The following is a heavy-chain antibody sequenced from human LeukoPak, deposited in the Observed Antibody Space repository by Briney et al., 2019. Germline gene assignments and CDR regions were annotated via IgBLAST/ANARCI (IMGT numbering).Heavy chain of an antibody. V-gene: IGHV3-9*01. Sequence: GGSLRLSCAASGFTFDDYAMHWVRQAPGKGLEWVSGISWNSGSIDYSVSVKGRFTISRDNAKNSLSLQMNSLIPEDTAFYYCAKGTGRYWTFFDYWGQGTLVTVSS. CDR1: GFTFDDYA. CDR2: ISWNSGSI. J-gene: IGHJ4*02. CDR3: AKGTGRYWTFFDY. D-gene: IGHD1-26*01.